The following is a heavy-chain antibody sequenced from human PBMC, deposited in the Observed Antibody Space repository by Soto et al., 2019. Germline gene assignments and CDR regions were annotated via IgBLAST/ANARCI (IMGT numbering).Heavy chain of an antibody. V-gene: IGHV1-69*06. D-gene: IGHD6-19*01. CDR2: IIPIFGTA. CDR1: GGTFSSYA. CDR3: ARSLSKPSYSSGWNYYYYGMDV. Sequence: SVKVSCKASGGTFSSYAISWVRQAPGQGLEWMGGIIPIFGTANYAQKFQGRVTITADKSTSTAYMELSSLRSEDTAVYYCARSLSKPSYSSGWNYYYYGMDVWGQGTTVTVSS. J-gene: IGHJ6*02.